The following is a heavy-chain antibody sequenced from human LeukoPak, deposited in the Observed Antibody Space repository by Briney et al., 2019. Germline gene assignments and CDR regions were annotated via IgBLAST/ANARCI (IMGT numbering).Heavy chain of an antibody. CDR1: GGTFSSYA. CDR2: IIPIFGTA. V-gene: IGHV1-69*01. Sequence: ASVKVSCKASGGTFSSYAISWVRQAPGQGLEWMGGIIPIFGTANYAQKFQGRVTITADESTSTAYMELSSLRSEDTAVYYCAREEDDILTGYRSEYWGQGTLVTVSS. J-gene: IGHJ4*02. CDR3: AREEDDILTGYRSEY. D-gene: IGHD3-9*01.